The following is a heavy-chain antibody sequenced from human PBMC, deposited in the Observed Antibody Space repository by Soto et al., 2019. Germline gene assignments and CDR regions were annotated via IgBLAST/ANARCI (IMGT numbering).Heavy chain of an antibody. CDR2: IYYSGST. J-gene: IGHJ5*02. CDR1: GGSISSSSYY. CDR3: ARHEGSGSYRNWFGP. D-gene: IGHD3-10*01. V-gene: IGHV4-39*01. Sequence: SETLSLTCTVSGGSISSSSYYWGWIRQPPGKGLEWIGSIYYSGSTYYNPSLKSRVTISVDTSKNQFSLKLSSVTAADTAVYYCARHEGSGSYRNWFGPWGQGTLVTVSS.